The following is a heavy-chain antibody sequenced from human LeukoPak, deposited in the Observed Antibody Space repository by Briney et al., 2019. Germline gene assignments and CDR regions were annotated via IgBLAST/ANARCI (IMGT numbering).Heavy chain of an antibody. CDR3: ARENGDYLGGTIDY. CDR1: GFTFSRYA. J-gene: IGHJ4*02. V-gene: IGHV3-23*01. D-gene: IGHD4-17*01. CDR2: ISGSGGIT. Sequence: GGSLRLSCAASGFTFSRYAMSWVRQAPGKGLEWVSSISGSGGITYHADSLKGRFTISRDNAKNSLYLQMNSLRAEGTAVYYCARENGDYLGGTIDYWGQGTLATVSS.